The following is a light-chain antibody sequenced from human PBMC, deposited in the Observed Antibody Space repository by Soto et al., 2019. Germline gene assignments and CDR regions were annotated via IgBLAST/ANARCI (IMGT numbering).Light chain of an antibody. J-gene: IGKJ5*01. CDR1: QDIDQF. CDR3: QQYLNVPLT. V-gene: IGKV1-33*01. Sequence: DIQMTPSPSSLSSSVGDRVTITCQASQDIDQFLNWFQQKPGKAPKLLIYDASNLETGVPSRFSGSGSGTDFTLTISSLRPEDIATYYCQQYLNVPLTFGQGTRLEIK. CDR2: DAS.